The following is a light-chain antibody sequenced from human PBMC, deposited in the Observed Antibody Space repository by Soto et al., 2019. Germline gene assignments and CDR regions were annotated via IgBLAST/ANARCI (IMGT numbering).Light chain of an antibody. CDR2: KAS. CDR3: QHYDIYSPQWT. J-gene: IGKJ1*01. V-gene: IGKV1-5*03. CDR1: QSIVDW. Sequence: DIQMTQSPSTLSASVGDRVSITCRAIQSIVDWLAWYQQKPGKAPKLLIYKASNLQSVVPSRFSGSGSGTDFTLNISSLKPDDFATDYCQHYDIYSPQWTFGQVTKVDIK.